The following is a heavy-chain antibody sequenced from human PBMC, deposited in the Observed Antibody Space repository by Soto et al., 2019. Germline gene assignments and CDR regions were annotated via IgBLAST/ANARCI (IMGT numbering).Heavy chain of an antibody. CDR2: IYYSGST. CDR1: GGSISSSSYY. CDR3: ARLIAVAGVWYLDY. D-gene: IGHD6-19*01. V-gene: IGHV4-61*05. J-gene: IGHJ4*02. Sequence: SETLSLTCTVSGGSISSSSYYWGWIRQPPGKGLEWIGYIYYSGSTNYNPSLKSRVTISVDTSKNQFSLKLSSVTAADTAVYYCARLIAVAGVWYLDYWGQGTLVTVSS.